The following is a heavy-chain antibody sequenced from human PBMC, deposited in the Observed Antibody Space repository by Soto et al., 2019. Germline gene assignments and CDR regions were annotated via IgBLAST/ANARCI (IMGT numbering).Heavy chain of an antibody. J-gene: IGHJ6*02. V-gene: IGHV5-10-1*01. D-gene: IGHD6-19*01. Sequence: PGESLKISCKGSGYSFTSYWISWVRQMPGKGLEWMGRIDPSDSYTNYSPSFQGHVTISADKSISTAYLQWSSLKASDTAMYYCARHLDSSGWYNYYYGMDVWGQGTTVTVSS. CDR2: IDPSDSYT. CDR1: GYSFTSYW. CDR3: ARHLDSSGWYNYYYGMDV.